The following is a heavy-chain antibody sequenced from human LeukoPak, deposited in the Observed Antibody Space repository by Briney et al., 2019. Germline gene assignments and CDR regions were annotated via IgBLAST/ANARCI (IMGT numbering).Heavy chain of an antibody. CDR1: GYTFTSYY. V-gene: IGHV1-46*01. CDR2: INPSGGST. J-gene: IGHJ4*02. D-gene: IGHD3-16*02. CDR3: ARGMVYVWGSYRSRFDY. Sequence: ASVKVSCKASGYTFTSYYMHWVRQAPGQGLEWMGIINPSGGSTSYAQKFQGRVTMTRDTSTSTVYMELSSLRSEDTAVYYCARGMVYVWGSYRSRFDYWGQGTLVTVSS.